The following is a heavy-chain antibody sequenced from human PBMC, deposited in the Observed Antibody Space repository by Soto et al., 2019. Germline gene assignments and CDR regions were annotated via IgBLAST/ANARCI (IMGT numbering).Heavy chain of an antibody. Sequence: LXLSCAASVFTFSSYAMSWVRQAPGKGLEWVSAISGSGGSTYYADSVKGRFTISRDNSKNTLYLQMNSLRAEDTAVYYCANFIAARRFDYWGQGTQVTVSS. CDR3: ANFIAARRFDY. V-gene: IGHV3-23*01. D-gene: IGHD6-6*01. CDR1: VFTFSSYA. CDR2: ISGSGGST. J-gene: IGHJ4*02.